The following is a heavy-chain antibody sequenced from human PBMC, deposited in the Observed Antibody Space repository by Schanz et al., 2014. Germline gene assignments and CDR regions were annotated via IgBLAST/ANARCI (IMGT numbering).Heavy chain of an antibody. CDR2: IYLSDGST. D-gene: IGHD3-9*01. CDR3: AFDRDDAYDI. Sequence: QVQLVQSGAEVKKPGASVKLSCKASGYTFTNYYIHWVRQAPGQGLEGMGRIYLSDGSTRYAQKFQGRVTVTRDTSTTTVYMDLSSLISEDTAVYYCAFDRDDAYDIWGQGTTVTVSS. V-gene: IGHV1-46*01. CDR1: GYTFTNYY. J-gene: IGHJ3*02.